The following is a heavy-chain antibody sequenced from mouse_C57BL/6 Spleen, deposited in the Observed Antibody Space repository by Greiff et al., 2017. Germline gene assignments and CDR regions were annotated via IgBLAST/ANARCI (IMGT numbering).Heavy chain of an antibody. CDR1: GYSITSGYY. CDR3: ARGNWVDY. Sequence: VQLQQSGPGLVQPSQSLSLTCSVTGYSITSGYYWNWIRQFPGNKLEWMGYISYDGSNNYNPSLKNRISITRDTSKNQFFLKLNSVTTEDTATYYCARGNWVDYWGQGTTLTVSS. D-gene: IGHD4-1*01. J-gene: IGHJ2*01. V-gene: IGHV3-6*01. CDR2: ISYDGSN.